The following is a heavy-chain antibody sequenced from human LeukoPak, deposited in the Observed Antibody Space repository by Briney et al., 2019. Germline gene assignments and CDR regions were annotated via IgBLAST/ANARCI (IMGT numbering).Heavy chain of an antibody. J-gene: IGHJ6*03. Sequence: GGSLRLSCAASGFTISSYSMNWVHQAPGKGLEWVSYIGSSSSTIYYADSVKGRFTISRDNAKNSLYLQMNCLRPEDTAVYFCARDRHVPGLYYYYMDVWGKGTTVTVSS. D-gene: IGHD6-6*01. CDR1: GFTISSYS. CDR2: IGSSSSTI. V-gene: IGHV3-48*01. CDR3: ARDRHVPGLYYYYMDV.